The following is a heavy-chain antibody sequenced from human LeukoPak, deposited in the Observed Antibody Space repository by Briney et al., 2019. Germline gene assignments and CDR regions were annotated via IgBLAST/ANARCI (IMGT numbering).Heavy chain of an antibody. J-gene: IGHJ5*02. Sequence: PSETLFLACTVSGGSISSYYWSWIRQPAGKGLEWVGRIYSSGSTNYNPSFKSRVTITVDTSNNQFSSKLIAMNAADQAVYYFAREFFVTKGFGIVNWFDPWGEGKLVTLSS. V-gene: IGHV4-4*07. CDR3: AREFFVTKGFGIVNWFDP. D-gene: IGHD4-17*01. CDR1: GGSISSYY. CDR2: IYSSGST.